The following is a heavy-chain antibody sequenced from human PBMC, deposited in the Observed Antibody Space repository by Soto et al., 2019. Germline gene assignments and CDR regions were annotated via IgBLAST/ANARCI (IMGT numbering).Heavy chain of an antibody. D-gene: IGHD1-1*01. V-gene: IGHV3-23*01. Sequence: GGSLRLSCAASGFTFISYAMSWVRQAPGKGLEWVSAISGSGGSTYYADSVKGRFTISRDNSKNTLYLQMNSLRAEDTAVYYCAKGPWNAGEGLYYYYGMDVWGQGTTVTVSS. CDR2: ISGSGGST. CDR1: GFTFISYA. CDR3: AKGPWNAGEGLYYYYGMDV. J-gene: IGHJ6*02.